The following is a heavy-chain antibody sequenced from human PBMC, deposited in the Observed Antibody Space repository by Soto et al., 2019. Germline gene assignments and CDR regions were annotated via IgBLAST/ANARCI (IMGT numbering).Heavy chain of an antibody. CDR2: TSYDGSKK. Sequence: QVQLVESGGGVVQPGRSLRLSCAASGYIFSNYGMHWVRQAPGKGLEGVAVTSYDGSKKYYADSVKGRFTISKDNSKNTVYRQMNSLRIEDTAVYYCARWGLSGHGMDVWGQGTTVTVSS. D-gene: IGHD7-27*01. CDR1: GYIFSNYG. V-gene: IGHV3-30*03. CDR3: ARWGLSGHGMDV. J-gene: IGHJ6*02.